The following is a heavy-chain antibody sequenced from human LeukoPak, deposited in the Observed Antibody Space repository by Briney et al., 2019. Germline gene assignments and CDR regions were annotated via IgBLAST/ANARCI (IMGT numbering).Heavy chain of an antibody. J-gene: IGHJ4*02. CDR1: GFSFSGYA. CDR3: AKYFSTSASRNFDS. CDR2: IGSGGSDT. D-gene: IGHD2-15*01. Sequence: GGSLILSCVASGFSFSGYAMSWVRQAPGKGLEWVSAIGSGGSDTHYADSVKGRFTISRDNSKTTLYLQMNSLRAEETALYYCAKYFSTSASRNFDSWGQGILVCVSS. V-gene: IGHV3-23*01.